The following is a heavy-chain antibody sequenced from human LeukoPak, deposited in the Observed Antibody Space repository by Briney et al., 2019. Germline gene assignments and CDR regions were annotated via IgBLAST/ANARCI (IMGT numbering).Heavy chain of an antibody. CDR2: IDPRDSHT. D-gene: IGHD2-21*01. Sequence: PGASLKISCKDAESSFTRYWISWGRQMPGKGLEWMGRIDPRDSHTNYSPSSQGHVTLPPDQSISSAALQGSSLKPSDTAMYYCAREKRGTHITEGGQGTLLTVS. J-gene: IGHJ4*02. CDR3: AREKRGTHITE. CDR1: ESSFTRYW. V-gene: IGHV5-10-1*01.